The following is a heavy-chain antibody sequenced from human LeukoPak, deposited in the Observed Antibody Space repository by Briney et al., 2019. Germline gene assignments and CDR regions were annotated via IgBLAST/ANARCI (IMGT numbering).Heavy chain of an antibody. CDR1: GGSISSYY. Sequence: PSETLSLTCTVSGGSISSYYWSWIRQPPGKGLEWIGYIYYSGSTNYNPSLKSRVTISVDTSKNQFSLKLSSVTAADTAVYYCAREQYYYDSSGVQIRLFDYWGQGTLVTVSS. J-gene: IGHJ4*02. V-gene: IGHV4-59*08. D-gene: IGHD3-22*01. CDR3: AREQYYYDSSGVQIRLFDY. CDR2: IYYSGST.